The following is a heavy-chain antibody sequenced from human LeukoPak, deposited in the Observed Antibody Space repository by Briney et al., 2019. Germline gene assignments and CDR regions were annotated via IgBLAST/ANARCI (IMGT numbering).Heavy chain of an antibody. V-gene: IGHV4-31*11. Sequence: PSETLSLTCAVSGGSISSADFYWSWIRQHPGKGLEWIGFIYYSGSAYYNPSLKSRVSISIDTSKNQCSLTLNSVTAAETAVYYCARGSDFFDYWGQGTLVTVSS. CDR3: ARGSDFFDY. J-gene: IGHJ4*02. CDR2: IYYSGSA. CDR1: GGSISSADFY.